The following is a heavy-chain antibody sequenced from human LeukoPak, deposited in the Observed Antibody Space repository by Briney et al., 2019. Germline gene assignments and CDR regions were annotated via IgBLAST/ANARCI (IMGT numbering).Heavy chain of an antibody. V-gene: IGHV4-34*01. Sequence: SETLSLTCAVYGGSFSGYYWSWIRQPPGKGLEWIGEINHSGSTNYNPSLKSRVTISVDTSKNQFSLKLSSVTAADTAVYYCARRAGVSIVGATDYYYYMDVWGKGTTVTVSS. CDR1: GGSFSGYY. J-gene: IGHJ6*03. CDR2: INHSGST. D-gene: IGHD1-26*01. CDR3: ARRAGVSIVGATDYYYYMDV.